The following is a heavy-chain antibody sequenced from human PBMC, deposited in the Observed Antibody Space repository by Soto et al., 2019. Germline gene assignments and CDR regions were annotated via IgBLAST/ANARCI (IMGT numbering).Heavy chain of an antibody. CDR2: IYYNGST. V-gene: IGHV4-59*01. Sequence: TLSLTCTVSGDSISSYYWSWIRQPPGKGLEWIGYIYYNGSTNYNPSLKSRVTISVDTSKNQFSLKLSSVTAADTAVYYCARGPYYDILTGYYPFDYWGQGTLVTVSS. CDR1: GDSISSYY. D-gene: IGHD3-9*01. CDR3: ARGPYYDILTGYYPFDY. J-gene: IGHJ4*02.